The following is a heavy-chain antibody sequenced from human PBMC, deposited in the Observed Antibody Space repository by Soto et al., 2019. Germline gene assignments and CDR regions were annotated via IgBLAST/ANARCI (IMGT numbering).Heavy chain of an antibody. CDR1: GGSISSYY. CDR2: IYYSETT. Sequence: QVQLQESGPGLLKPSETLSLTCSVSGGSISSYYWSWIRQPPGKGLEWIGDIYYSETTNYNPSLKSRVTISIDTSKNQCSLKLSSVTAADTAVYYCARIYVVGTTCYNMDVWGKGTTVTVSS. CDR3: ARIYVVGTTCYNMDV. J-gene: IGHJ6*03. D-gene: IGHD2-15*01. V-gene: IGHV4-59*08.